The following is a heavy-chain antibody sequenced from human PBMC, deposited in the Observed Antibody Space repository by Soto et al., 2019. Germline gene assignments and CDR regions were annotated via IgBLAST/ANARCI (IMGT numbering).Heavy chain of an antibody. Sequence: GGSLRLSCTASGSTVSSCEMNWVRQAPGKGLEWVSYINTGGVTIYADSVKGRFTISRDNAQNSLLLQMNSLRAEDTAVYYCTRDKGDKVAYGMDVWGQGTTVTVSS. D-gene: IGHD3-16*01. CDR1: GSTVSSCE. CDR2: INTGGVT. CDR3: TRDKGDKVAYGMDV. J-gene: IGHJ6*02. V-gene: IGHV3-48*03.